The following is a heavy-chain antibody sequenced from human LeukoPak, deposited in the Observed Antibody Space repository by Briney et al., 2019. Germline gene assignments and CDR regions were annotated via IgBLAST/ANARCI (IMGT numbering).Heavy chain of an antibody. CDR1: GYTFNSYD. J-gene: IGHJ4*02. Sequence: SVTVSCKASGYTFNSYDISWVRLAPGRGLEWMAWISTYNGNTNYAQKVQGRATMTTDTSTSTAYMELRSLRSDDTAVYYCARVLRYDFWSAYYFDYGGQGTVDTVSS. D-gene: IGHD3-3*01. V-gene: IGHV1-18*01. CDR2: ISTYNGNT. CDR3: ARVLRYDFWSAYYFDY.